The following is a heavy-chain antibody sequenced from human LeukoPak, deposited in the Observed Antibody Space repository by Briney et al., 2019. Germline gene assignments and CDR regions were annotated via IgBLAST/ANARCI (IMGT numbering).Heavy chain of an antibody. V-gene: IGHV3-21*05. D-gene: IGHD3-9*01. CDR2: ISSSSSYT. CDR3: AREAQYYDILAGYYNPAFDI. Sequence: TGGSLRLSCAASGFTFSTYSMNGVRQAPGKGLEWVSYISSSSSYTNYADSVKGRFTISRDNAKNSLYLQMNSLRAEDTAVYYCAREAQYYDILAGYYNPAFDIWGQGTMVTVSS. CDR1: GFTFSTYS. J-gene: IGHJ3*02.